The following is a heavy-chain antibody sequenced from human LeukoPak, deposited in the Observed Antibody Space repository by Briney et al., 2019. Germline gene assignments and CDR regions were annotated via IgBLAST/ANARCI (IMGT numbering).Heavy chain of an antibody. J-gene: IGHJ5*02. CDR2: INPNSGGT. D-gene: IGHD6-19*01. V-gene: IGHV1-2*02. Sequence: ASVKVSCKASGYTFTGYYMHWVRQPPGQGLEWMGWINPNSGGTNYAQKFQGRVTMTRDTSISTAYMELSRLRSDDTAVYYCARTKRVAGTTLFDPWGQGTLVTVSS. CDR3: ARTKRVAGTTLFDP. CDR1: GYTFTGYY.